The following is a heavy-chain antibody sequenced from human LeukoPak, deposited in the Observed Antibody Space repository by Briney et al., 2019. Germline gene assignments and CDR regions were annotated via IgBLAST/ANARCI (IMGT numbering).Heavy chain of an antibody. CDR1: GFTFSSYW. Sequence: GGSVTLSCAASGFTFSSYWMHWVRQARGKGLVWVSRINSDGSSTNYAASLKGRFTISRDNAKNMLYLQMNSLRAEDTAVYYCARDVLIAADYCGQGTLVTASS. V-gene: IGHV3-74*01. CDR2: INSDGSST. CDR3: ARDVLIAADY. J-gene: IGHJ4*02. D-gene: IGHD6-25*01.